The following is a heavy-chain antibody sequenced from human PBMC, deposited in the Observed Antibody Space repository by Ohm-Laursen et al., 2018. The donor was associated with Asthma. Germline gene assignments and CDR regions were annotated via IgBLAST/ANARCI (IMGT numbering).Heavy chain of an antibody. V-gene: IGHV3-30-3*01. CDR1: GFTFRSYA. D-gene: IGHD3-22*01. CDR2: GGSYYDGGLK. J-gene: IGHJ1*01. CDR3: AKEEMIVVVYFQH. Sequence: SLRLSCTASGFTFRSYAMHWVRQAPGKGLEWVAVGGSYYDGGLKYYADSVNGRFTVSRDDSKNTLYLQMNSLRPDDTAVYYCAKEEMIVVVYFQHWGQGTLVTVSS.